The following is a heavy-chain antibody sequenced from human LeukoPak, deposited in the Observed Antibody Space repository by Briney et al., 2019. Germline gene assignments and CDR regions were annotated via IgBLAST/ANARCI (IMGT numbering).Heavy chain of an antibody. Sequence: PGGSLRLSCAASGFILSNTWMNWVRQAPGRGLEWVGRIRSKTDGGTIAYSAPVKGRFTISRDDSQSTLYLQMNSLKTEDTAVYYCTTVGSGYSSNYWGQGTLVTVSS. CDR2: IRSKTDGGTI. D-gene: IGHD4-11*01. CDR1: GFILSNTW. CDR3: TTVGSGYSSNY. J-gene: IGHJ4*02. V-gene: IGHV3-15*01.